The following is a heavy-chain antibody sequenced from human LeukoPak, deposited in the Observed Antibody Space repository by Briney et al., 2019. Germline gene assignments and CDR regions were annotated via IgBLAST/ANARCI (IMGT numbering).Heavy chain of an antibody. D-gene: IGHD1-26*01. CDR2: ISPSGGIT. CDR1: GFTFSSHG. CDR3: ARDPHRWRVGATDY. V-gene: IGHV3-23*01. J-gene: IGHJ4*02. Sequence: GGSLRLSCGASGFTFSSHGMNWVRQAPGKGLEWVSGISPSGGITYYTDSVKGRFTISRDNSKNTVSLQMNSLRAEDTAVYYCARDPHRWRVGATDYWGQGTLVTVSS.